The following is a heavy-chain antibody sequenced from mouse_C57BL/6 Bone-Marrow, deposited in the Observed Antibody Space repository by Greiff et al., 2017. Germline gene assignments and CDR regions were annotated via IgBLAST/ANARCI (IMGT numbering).Heavy chain of an antibody. V-gene: IGHV1-58*01. CDR3: ARGADYAMGY. Sequence: VQLKQSGAELVRPGSSVKMSCKTSGYTFTSYGIYWVKQRPGQGLEWIGYIYIGYGYTEYNEKFKGKVTLTSDTSSSTAYMQLSSLTAEDSAIDFCARGADYAMGYWGEGTSVTVSS. CDR2: IYIGYGYT. J-gene: IGHJ4*01. CDR1: GYTFTSYG.